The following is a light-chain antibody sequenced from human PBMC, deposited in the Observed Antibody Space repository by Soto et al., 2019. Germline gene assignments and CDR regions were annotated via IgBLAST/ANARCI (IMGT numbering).Light chain of an antibody. V-gene: IGLV2-8*01. Sequence: QPVLTQPPSASGSPGQSVTISCTGTSSDVGAYNYVSWYQQHPGKAPKLMIHEVSKRPSGVPDRFSGSKSGNTASLTVSGLQAEDEADYYCSSYAGNNNFVVFGGGTKLTVL. CDR3: SSYAGNNNFVV. CDR2: EVS. CDR1: SSDVGAYNY. J-gene: IGLJ2*01.